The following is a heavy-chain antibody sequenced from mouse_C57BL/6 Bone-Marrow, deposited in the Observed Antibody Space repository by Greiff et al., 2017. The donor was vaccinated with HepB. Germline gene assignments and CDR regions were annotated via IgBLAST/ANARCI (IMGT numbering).Heavy chain of an antibody. V-gene: IGHV5-6*01. CDR2: ISSGGIYT. D-gene: IGHD1-1*02. Sequence: VQLQQSGEDLVKPGGSLKLSCAASGFTFSSYGMSWVRQTPEKRLEWVAYISSGGIYTYYPDIVKGRVTISRDNASNTLYLQMSSLKAEYTAMYYCARRVYGVYYEDWGKGTTVTVA. CDR1: GFTFSSYG. CDR3: ARRVYGVYYED. J-gene: IGHJ1*03.